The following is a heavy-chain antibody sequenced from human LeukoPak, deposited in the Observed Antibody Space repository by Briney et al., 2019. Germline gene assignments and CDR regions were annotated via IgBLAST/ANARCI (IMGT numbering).Heavy chain of an antibody. CDR2: IIPIFGTA. Sequence: RASVKVSCKASGGTFSSYAISWVRQAPGQGLEWMGGIIPIFGTANYAQKFQGRVTITADESTSTAYMELSSLRSEDTAVYYCARGAFRITMIVVVIKGPFDIWGQGTMVTVSS. J-gene: IGHJ3*02. CDR3: ARGAFRITMIVVVIKGPFDI. CDR1: GGTFSSYA. V-gene: IGHV1-69*13. D-gene: IGHD3-22*01.